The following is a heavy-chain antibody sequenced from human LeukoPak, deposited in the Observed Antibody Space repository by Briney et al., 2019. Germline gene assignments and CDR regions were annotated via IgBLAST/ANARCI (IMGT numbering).Heavy chain of an antibody. Sequence: SETLSLTCAVYGGSFSGYYWSWIRQPPGKGLEWIGEINHSGSTNYNPSLKSRVTISVDTSKNQFSLKLSSMTAADTAVYYCARGRAVSSGYHYWGQGTLVTVSS. CDR2: INHSGST. D-gene: IGHD6-19*01. J-gene: IGHJ4*02. V-gene: IGHV4-34*01. CDR3: ARGRAVSSGYHY. CDR1: GGSFSGYY.